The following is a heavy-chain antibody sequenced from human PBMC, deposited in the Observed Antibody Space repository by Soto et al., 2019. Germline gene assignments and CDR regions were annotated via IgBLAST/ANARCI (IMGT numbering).Heavy chain of an antibody. V-gene: IGHV4-39*01. CDR3: ASVRRGGYDSLRYYYGMDV. D-gene: IGHD5-12*01. CDR2: FYYSGGT. J-gene: IGHJ6*02. CDR1: GGSISSSTYS. Sequence: SETLSLTCTVSGGSISSSTYSWGWIRQPPGKGPEWIGTFYYSGGTYYNPSLKSRVTISVDTSKNQFSLKLSSVTAADTAVYYCASVRRGGYDSLRYYYGMDVWGQGTTVTVSS.